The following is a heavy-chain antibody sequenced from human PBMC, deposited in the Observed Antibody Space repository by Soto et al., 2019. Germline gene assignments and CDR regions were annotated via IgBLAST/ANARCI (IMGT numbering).Heavy chain of an antibody. CDR3: ATHPYSSGWYC. CDR1: GFTPSRLS. J-gene: IGHJ4*02. V-gene: IGHV3-48*01. CDR2: INSAGSII. Sequence: GGSLRLSCAASGFTPSRLSMNWVRQAPGKGLEWISYINSAGSIIYYADSVKGRFTISRGNSKNTLYLQMNSLRAEDTAVYYCATHPYSSGWYCWGQGTLVTVSS. D-gene: IGHD6-13*01.